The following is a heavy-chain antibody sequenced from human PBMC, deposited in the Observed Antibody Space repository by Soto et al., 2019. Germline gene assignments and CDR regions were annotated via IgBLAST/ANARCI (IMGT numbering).Heavy chain of an antibody. CDR3: ATTFGNGPRLPAYGMDV. CDR2: MNPNSGNT. CDR1: GYTFTSYD. D-gene: IGHD3-16*01. Sequence: QVQLVQSGAEVKKPGASVKVSCKASGYTFTSYDINWVRQATGQVLEWLGWMNPNSGNTGYAQQFDGRVTMNRNTSISTDYMELSSLRSEDTGVYYCATTFGNGPRLPAYGMDVWGQGTTVPVSS. V-gene: IGHV1-8*01. J-gene: IGHJ6*02.